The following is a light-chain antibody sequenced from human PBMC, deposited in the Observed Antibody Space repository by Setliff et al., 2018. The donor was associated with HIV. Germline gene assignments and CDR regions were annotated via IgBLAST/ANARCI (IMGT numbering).Light chain of an antibody. Sequence: QSVLTQPASVSGSPGQSITISCTGTSSDVGAYNYVSWYQQYPGKAPKLMIYEVSNRPSEVSDRFSGSKSGNTASLTISGLQAEDEADYYCSSYTGSSTLYVFGTGTKGTVL. CDR2: EVS. CDR3: SSYTGSSTLYV. J-gene: IGLJ1*01. V-gene: IGLV2-14*01. CDR1: SSDVGAYNY.